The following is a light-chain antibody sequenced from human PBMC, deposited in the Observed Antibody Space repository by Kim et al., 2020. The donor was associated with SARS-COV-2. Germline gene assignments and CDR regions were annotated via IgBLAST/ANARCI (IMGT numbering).Light chain of an antibody. Sequence: VSPVQPASITCSGDKLGEKYACWYQQKPGRSPVLVIYQDTKRPSGIPERFSGSNSGNTATLTISGTQAMDEADYYCQTWDSITVVFGGGTQLTVL. V-gene: IGLV3-1*01. CDR3: QTWDSITVV. CDR2: QDT. J-gene: IGLJ2*01. CDR1: KLGEKY.